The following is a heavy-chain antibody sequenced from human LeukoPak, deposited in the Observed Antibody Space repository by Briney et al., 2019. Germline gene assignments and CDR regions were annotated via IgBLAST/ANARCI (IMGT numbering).Heavy chain of an antibody. D-gene: IGHD4-11*01. CDR3: ARGAVDSNYVGGIRYHYYYMDV. Sequence: SVKVSCKASGGTFSSYAISWVRQAPGQGLEWMGGIIPIFGTANYAQKFQGRVTITADKSTSTAYMELSSLRSEDTAVYYCARGAVDSNYVGGIRYHYYYMDVWGKGTTVTVSS. CDR2: IIPIFGTA. J-gene: IGHJ6*03. CDR1: GGTFSSYA. V-gene: IGHV1-69*06.